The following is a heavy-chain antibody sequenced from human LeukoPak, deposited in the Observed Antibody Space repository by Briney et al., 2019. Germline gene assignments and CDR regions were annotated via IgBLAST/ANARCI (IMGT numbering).Heavy chain of an antibody. CDR3: ARGLLGYSYGWPLTYYFDY. Sequence: SETLSLTCAVYGGSFSGYYWSGIREPPGKGLEWSGENNHSGSTNYTPSLQSRVTISVDTSKNQFSLKLSSVTAADTAVYYCARGLLGYSYGWPLTYYFDYWGQGTLVTVSS. V-gene: IGHV4-34*01. CDR2: NNHSGST. CDR1: GGSFSGYY. J-gene: IGHJ4*02. D-gene: IGHD5-18*01.